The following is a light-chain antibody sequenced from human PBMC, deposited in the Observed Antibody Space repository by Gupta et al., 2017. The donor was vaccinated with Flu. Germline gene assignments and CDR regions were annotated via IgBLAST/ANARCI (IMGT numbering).Light chain of an antibody. CDR2: AAS. Sequence: PSSLSASIGDRVTITCRASHTITRYLNWYQQKPGKAPNLLIYAASNLQSGVPSRFIGSGSGTDFTLTISGLQPEDSATYYCQQSVSTPWTFGQGTKVEF. CDR3: QQSVSTPWT. V-gene: IGKV1-39*01. CDR1: HTITRY. J-gene: IGKJ1*01.